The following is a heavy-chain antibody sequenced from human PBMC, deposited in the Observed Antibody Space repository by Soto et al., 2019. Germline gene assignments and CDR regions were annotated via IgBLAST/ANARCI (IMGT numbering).Heavy chain of an antibody. CDR3: AEGRSWYVANY. Sequence: QGQLVQSGAEVKKPGSWLKVSGKASGGTLSGYAISWVGQTPGQGLEWMGGIIPIFGTANYAQKFQGRVTITADESTSTAYMELSSLRSEDTAVYYCAEGRSWYVANYWGQGTLVTVSS. V-gene: IGHV1-69*01. CDR2: IIPIFGTA. J-gene: IGHJ4*02. D-gene: IGHD6-13*01. CDR1: GGTLSGYA.